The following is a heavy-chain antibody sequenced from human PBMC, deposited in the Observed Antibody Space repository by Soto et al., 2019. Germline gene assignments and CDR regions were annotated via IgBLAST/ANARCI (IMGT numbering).Heavy chain of an antibody. CDR1: GGSISSSSYY. V-gene: IGHV4-39*01. Sequence: ASETLSLTCTVSGGSISSSSYYWGWIRQPPGKGLEWIGSIYYSGSTYYNPSLKSRVTISVDTSKNQFSLKLSSVTAADTAVYYCAAYCSSTSCFSEPNWFDPWGQGTLVTVSS. D-gene: IGHD2-2*01. CDR3: AAYCSSTSCFSEPNWFDP. CDR2: IYYSGST. J-gene: IGHJ5*02.